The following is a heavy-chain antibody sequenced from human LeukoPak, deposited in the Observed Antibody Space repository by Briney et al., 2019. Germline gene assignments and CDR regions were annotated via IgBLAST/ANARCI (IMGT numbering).Heavy chain of an antibody. CDR2: ISYDGGNK. V-gene: IGHV3-30*18. CDR1: GFTFSSYG. CDR3: AKSVAGNLNWFDP. Sequence: GGSLRLSCAASGFTFSSYGMHWVRQAPGKGLEWVAVISYDGGNKYYADSVKGRFTISRDNSKNSLYLQMNSLRAEDTAVYYCAKSVAGNLNWFDPWGQGTLVTVSS. J-gene: IGHJ5*02. D-gene: IGHD6-19*01.